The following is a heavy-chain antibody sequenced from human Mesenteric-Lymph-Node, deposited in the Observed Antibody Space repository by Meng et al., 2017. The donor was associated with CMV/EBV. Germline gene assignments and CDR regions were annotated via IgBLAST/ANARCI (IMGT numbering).Heavy chain of an antibody. CDR3: ARERYNWNFLDY. Sequence: CTVSGGSVSSGSYSWSWIRQPPGKGLEWIGYIYYSGSTNYTPSLKSRVTISVDTSKNQFSLKRSSVTAADTAVYYCARERYNWNFLDYWGQGTLVTVSS. CDR2: IYYSGST. D-gene: IGHD1-7*01. V-gene: IGHV4-61*01. CDR1: GGSVSSGSYS. J-gene: IGHJ4*02.